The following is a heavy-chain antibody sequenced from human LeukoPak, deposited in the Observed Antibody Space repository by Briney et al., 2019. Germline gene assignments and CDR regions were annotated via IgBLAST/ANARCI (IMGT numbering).Heavy chain of an antibody. V-gene: IGHV3-30*04. J-gene: IGHJ4*02. CDR3: ARDQDCSTTSCYGPLDY. D-gene: IGHD2-2*01. CDR1: GFTFSSYA. Sequence: GGSLRLSCAASGFTFSSYAMHWVRQAPGKGLEWVAVISYDGSNKYYADSVKGRFTIPRDNSKNTLYLQMNSLRAEDTAVYYCARDQDCSTTSCYGPLDYWGQGTLVTVSS. CDR2: ISYDGSNK.